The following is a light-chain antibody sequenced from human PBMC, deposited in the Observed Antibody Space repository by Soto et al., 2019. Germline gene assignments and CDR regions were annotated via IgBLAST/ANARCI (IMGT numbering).Light chain of an antibody. CDR1: SSNIGSNF. CDR3: AAWDDSLSGPV. Sequence: QSVLTQPPSASGTPGQRVTISCSGSSSNIGSNFVSWYQQLPGAAPRLLIYTNTQRPSGVPDRFSGSKSGTSASLAISGLRSEDEADYYCAAWDDSLSGPVFATGTKLTVL. V-gene: IGLV1-47*01. CDR2: TNT. J-gene: IGLJ1*01.